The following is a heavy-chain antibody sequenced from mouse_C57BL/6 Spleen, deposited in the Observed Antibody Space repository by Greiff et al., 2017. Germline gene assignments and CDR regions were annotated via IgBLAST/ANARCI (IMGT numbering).Heavy chain of an antibody. CDR2: FNPSTGGT. CDR3: ARRGLYSDY. D-gene: IGHD2-12*01. J-gene: IGHJ2*01. CDR1: GYSFTGYY. Sequence: VQLQQSGPELVKPGASVKISCTASGYSFTGYYMNWVKQSPEKSLEWIGEFNPSTGGTTYNQKFKAKATLTVDKSSSTAYMQLKSLTSDDSAVYYCARRGLYSDYWGKGTTLTVSS. V-gene: IGHV1-42*01.